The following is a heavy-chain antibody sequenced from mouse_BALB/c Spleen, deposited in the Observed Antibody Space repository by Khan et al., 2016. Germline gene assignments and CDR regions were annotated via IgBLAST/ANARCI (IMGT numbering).Heavy chain of an antibody. J-gene: IGHJ4*01. V-gene: IGHV1S41*01. Sequence: DLVKPGASVKLSCKASGYTFTSYWINWIKQRPGQGLEWIGRIAPGSGSTSYNEIFKGKSTLTVDTSSCTAYIQLSSLSSEDSAGYFCEREGTWPVMDDWGQGTWVTV. CDR3: EREGTWPVMDD. CDR1: GYTFTSYW. CDR2: IAPGSGST.